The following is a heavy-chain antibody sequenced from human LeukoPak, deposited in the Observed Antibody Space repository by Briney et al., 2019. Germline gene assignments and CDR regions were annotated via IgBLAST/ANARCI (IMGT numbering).Heavy chain of an antibody. Sequence: GGSLRLSCAASGFTFSSYSMNWVRQAPGKGPEWVSYISSSSTIYYADSVKGRFTISRDNAKNSLYLQMNSLRAEDTAVYYCARTLLYYYDSSGLHPWGQGTLVTVSS. D-gene: IGHD3-22*01. J-gene: IGHJ5*02. CDR2: ISSSSTI. V-gene: IGHV3-48*01. CDR1: GFTFSSYS. CDR3: ARTLLYYYDSSGLHP.